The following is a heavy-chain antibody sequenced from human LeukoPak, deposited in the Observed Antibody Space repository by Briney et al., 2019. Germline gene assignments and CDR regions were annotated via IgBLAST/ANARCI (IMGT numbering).Heavy chain of an antibody. CDR2: IYGGGST. D-gene: IGHD6-19*01. CDR3: ASWPGGWYGEDS. V-gene: IGHV3-53*01. J-gene: IGHJ4*02. Sequence: GGSLRLSWAASGFTVSSNYMSWVRQAPGKGLEWVSVIYGGGSTYYADSVKGRFTISRDTSKNTLYLQMNSLRAEDTAVYYCASWPGGWYGEDSWGQGTLVTVSS. CDR1: GFTVSSNY.